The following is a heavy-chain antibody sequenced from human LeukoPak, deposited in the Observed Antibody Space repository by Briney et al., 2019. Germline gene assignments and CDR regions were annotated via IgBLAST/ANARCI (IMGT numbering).Heavy chain of an antibody. V-gene: IGHV3-64D*09. CDR2: ISSNGGST. CDR1: GFTFSSYA. CDR3: VKVSGSFYGHFDY. D-gene: IGHD1-26*01. J-gene: IGHJ4*02. Sequence: PGGSLRLSCSASGFTFSSYAMHWVRQAPGKGLEYVSAISSNGGSTYYADSVKGRFTISRDSSKNTLYLQMSRLRAEDTAVYYCVKVSGSFYGHFDYWGQGTLVTVSS.